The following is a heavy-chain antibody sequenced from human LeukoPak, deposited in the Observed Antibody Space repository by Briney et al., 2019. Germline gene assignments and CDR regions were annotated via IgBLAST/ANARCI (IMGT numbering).Heavy chain of an antibody. CDR2: MNPNSGNT. CDR1: GYTFTSYD. V-gene: IGHV1-8*01. J-gene: IGHJ4*02. CDR3: ARAGYSYGFGDFDY. Sequence: GASVKVSCKASGYTFTSYDINWVRQATGQGLEWMGWMNPNSGNTGYAQKFQGRVTMTRNTSISTAYMELSSLRSEDTAVYYCARAGYSYGFGDFDYWGQGTLDTVSS. D-gene: IGHD5-18*01.